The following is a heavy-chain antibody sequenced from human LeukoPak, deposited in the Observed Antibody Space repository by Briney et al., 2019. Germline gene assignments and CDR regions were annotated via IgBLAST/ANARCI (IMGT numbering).Heavy chain of an antibody. CDR2: FDPEDGET. CDR3: ATRIAGWSGYSLYDVFDI. Sequence: ASVKVSCKVSGYTLTELSMHWVRQAPGKGLEWMGGFDPEDGETIYAQKFQGRVTMTEDTSTDTAYMELSSLRSEDTAVYYCATRIAGWSGYSLYDVFDIWGQGKMVTVFS. V-gene: IGHV1-24*01. CDR1: GYTLTELS. J-gene: IGHJ3*02. D-gene: IGHD3-3*01.